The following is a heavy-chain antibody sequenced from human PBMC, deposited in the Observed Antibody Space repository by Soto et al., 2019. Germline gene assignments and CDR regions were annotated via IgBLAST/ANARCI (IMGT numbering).Heavy chain of an antibody. V-gene: IGHV3-48*02. CDR2: ISSGSKTI. Sequence: GSLLLSCSASGFTFSGYSVNWVRQAPGKGLEWVSYISSGSKTIYYAESVKVRFTVSRDNARNSQYLQMNSLRDEDTAVYYCAREDILGVRSFDYWGQGTLVTVSS. J-gene: IGHJ4*02. CDR1: GFTFSGYS. D-gene: IGHD3-9*01. CDR3: AREDILGVRSFDY.